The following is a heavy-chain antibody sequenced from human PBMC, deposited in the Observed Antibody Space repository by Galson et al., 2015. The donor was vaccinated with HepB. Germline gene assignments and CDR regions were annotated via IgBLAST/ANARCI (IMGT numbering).Heavy chain of an antibody. V-gene: IGHV3-30-3*01. CDR3: ARSLYYYDSSGSPEY. Sequence: SLRLSCAASGFTFSSYAMHWVRQAPGKGLEWVAVISYDGSNKYYADSVKGRFTISRDNSKNTLYLQMNSLRAEDTAVYYCARSLYYYDSSGSPEYWGQGTLVTVSS. CDR1: GFTFSSYA. D-gene: IGHD3-22*01. CDR2: ISYDGSNK. J-gene: IGHJ4*02.